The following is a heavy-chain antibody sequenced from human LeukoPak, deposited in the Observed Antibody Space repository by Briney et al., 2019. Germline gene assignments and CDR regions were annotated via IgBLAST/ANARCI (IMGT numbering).Heavy chain of an antibody. CDR3: ARDPDSSGDGPRDAFDI. CDR2: IYRGGST. D-gene: IGHD1-26*01. V-gene: IGHV3-66*01. Sequence: PGGSLRLSCAASGFTVSRNYMSWVRQAPGEGLEGVSVIYRGGSTYYADSVKGRFTISRDNAKNTLYLQMNSLRAEDTAVYYCARDPDSSGDGPRDAFDIWGEGTMVTVSS. CDR1: GFTVSRNY. J-gene: IGHJ3*02.